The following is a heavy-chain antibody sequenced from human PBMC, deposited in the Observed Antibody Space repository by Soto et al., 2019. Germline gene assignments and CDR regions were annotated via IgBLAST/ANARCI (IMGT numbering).Heavy chain of an antibody. CDR3: ARDTDYYGSGSHFDY. CDR2: ISAYNGNT. CDR1: GYTFTSYG. Sequence: QVQLVQSGAEVKKPGASVKVSCKASGYTFTSYGISWVRQAPGQGLEWMGWISAYNGNTNYAQKLQGRVTMTTDTSTSTAYMELRSLRSDDTAVHYCARDTDYYGSGSHFDYWGQGTLVTVSS. D-gene: IGHD3-10*01. V-gene: IGHV1-18*01. J-gene: IGHJ4*02.